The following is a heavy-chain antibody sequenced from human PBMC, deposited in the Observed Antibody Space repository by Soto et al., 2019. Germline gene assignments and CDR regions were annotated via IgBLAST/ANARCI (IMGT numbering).Heavy chain of an antibody. CDR1: GYSFISCW. CDR3: ARTSAAGKYYDGMDV. Sequence: GESLKISCKGSGYSFISCWIGWVRQMPGKGLEWMGIIYPGDSDTRYSPSFQGQVTISADKSISTAYLQWSSLKASDTAMYYCARTSAAGKYYDGMDVWGQGTTVTVSS. D-gene: IGHD6-13*01. J-gene: IGHJ6*02. CDR2: IYPGDSDT. V-gene: IGHV5-51*01.